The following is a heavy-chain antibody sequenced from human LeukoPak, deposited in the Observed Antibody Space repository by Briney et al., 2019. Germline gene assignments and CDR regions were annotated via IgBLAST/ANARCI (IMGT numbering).Heavy chain of an antibody. V-gene: IGHV1-46*01. J-gene: IGHJ4*02. CDR3: ARVPQLLSVGDY. Sequence: ASVTVSCKASGYTFTSYYMHWVRQAPGQGLEWMGIINPSGGNTSYAQKFQGRVTMTRDTSTSTVYMELSSLRSEDTAVYYCARVPQLLSVGDYWCQGTLVTVSS. CDR1: GYTFTSYY. D-gene: IGHD2-2*01. CDR2: INPSGGNT.